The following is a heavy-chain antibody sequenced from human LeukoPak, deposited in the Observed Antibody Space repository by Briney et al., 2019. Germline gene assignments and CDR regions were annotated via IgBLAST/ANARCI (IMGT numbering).Heavy chain of an antibody. V-gene: IGHV4-39*07. CDR2: IYYSGST. CDR3: ARVRKWLRFGWFDP. CDR1: GGSITSSSHY. Sequence: SETLSLTCTVSGGSITSSSHYWGWIRQPPGKGLEWIGSIYYSGSTYYNPSLKSRVTISVDTSKNQFSLKLSSVTAADTAVYYCARVRKWLRFGWFDPWGQGTLVTVSS. J-gene: IGHJ5*02. D-gene: IGHD5-12*01.